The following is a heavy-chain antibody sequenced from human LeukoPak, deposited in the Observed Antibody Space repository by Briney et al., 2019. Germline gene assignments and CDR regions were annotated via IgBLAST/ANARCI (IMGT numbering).Heavy chain of an antibody. CDR3: ASDGRSY. D-gene: IGHD1-26*01. J-gene: IGHJ4*02. V-gene: IGHV3-30-3*01. CDR2: ISYDGGNK. Sequence: GGSLRLSCAASGFTFSNYAMHWVRQAPGKGLEWVAVISYDGGNKYHADSVKGRFTISRDNSKNTLYLQMNSLRVEDTALYYCASDGRSYWGQGTLVTVSS. CDR1: GFTFSNYA.